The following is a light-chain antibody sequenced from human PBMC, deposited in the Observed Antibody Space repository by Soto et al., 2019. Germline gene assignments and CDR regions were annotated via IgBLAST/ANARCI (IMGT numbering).Light chain of an antibody. CDR1: QRISSW. J-gene: IGKJ2*01. CDR2: DGS. CDR3: QQYNSYPYT. Sequence: DIQMTQSPSTLSASVGDRVTITCRASQRISSWLAWHQQKPGKAPRLLIYDGSNLESGVPSRFSGSGSGTEFTLTIGSLQPDDVATYFCQQYNSYPYTFGQGTKLDI. V-gene: IGKV1-5*01.